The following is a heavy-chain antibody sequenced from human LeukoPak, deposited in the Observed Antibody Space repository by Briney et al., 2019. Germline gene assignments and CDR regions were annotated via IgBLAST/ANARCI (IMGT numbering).Heavy chain of an antibody. V-gene: IGHV1-8*01. Sequence: ASVKVSCKASGYTFTNNDINWVRQATGQGIEWMGWVSPDSGDTGYAPNFRGRVTMTTDTSINTAYMELTSLTSEDTAIYYCTRGRAAGDWGQGTLVTVSS. CDR1: GYTFTNND. J-gene: IGHJ4*02. D-gene: IGHD6-19*01. CDR2: VSPDSGDT. CDR3: TRGRAAGD.